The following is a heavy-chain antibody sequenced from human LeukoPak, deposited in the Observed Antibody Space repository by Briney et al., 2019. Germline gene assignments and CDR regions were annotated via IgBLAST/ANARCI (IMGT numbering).Heavy chain of an antibody. Sequence: GGSLLLSCAASGFTFSSYAMHWVRQAPGKGLEWVAVISYDGGNKYYADSVKGRFTISRDNSKNTLYLQMNSLRAEDTAVYYCARDALYSSSSFDYWGQGTLVTVSS. CDR3: ARDALYSSSSFDY. D-gene: IGHD6-6*01. J-gene: IGHJ4*02. V-gene: IGHV3-30*01. CDR2: ISYDGGNK. CDR1: GFTFSSYA.